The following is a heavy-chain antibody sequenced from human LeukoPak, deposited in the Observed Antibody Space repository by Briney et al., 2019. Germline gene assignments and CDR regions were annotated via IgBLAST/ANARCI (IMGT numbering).Heavy chain of an antibody. J-gene: IGHJ3*02. CDR3: ARGDYYDTSGYRRRSAFDI. D-gene: IGHD3-22*01. CDR1: GFTLRSYW. Sequence: GSLRLSCAASGFTLRSYWMHWVRQATGKGLLWVARISSDGGTTNYADSVKGRFTISRDNAKNTLSLQMSSLRADDTAIYYCARGDYYDTSGYRRRSAFDIWGQGTMVTVSS. V-gene: IGHV3-74*01. CDR2: ISSDGGTT.